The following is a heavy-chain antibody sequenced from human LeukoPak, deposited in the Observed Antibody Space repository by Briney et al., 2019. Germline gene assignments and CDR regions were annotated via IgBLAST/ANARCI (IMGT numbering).Heavy chain of an antibody. CDR3: ARGLAHTAMVLL. CDR2: MNPNSGNT. Sequence: GASVKVSCKASGYTFTSYDINWVRQATGQGLGWMGWMNPNSGNTGYAQKFQGRVTMTRNTSISTAYMELSSLRSEDTAVYYCARGLAHTAMVLLWGQGTLVTVSS. J-gene: IGHJ4*02. D-gene: IGHD5-18*01. CDR1: GYTFTSYD. V-gene: IGHV1-8*01.